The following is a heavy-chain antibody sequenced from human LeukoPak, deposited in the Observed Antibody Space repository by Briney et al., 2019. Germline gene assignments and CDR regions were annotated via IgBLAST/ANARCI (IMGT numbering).Heavy chain of an antibody. CDR2: INPSGGST. D-gene: IGHD1-26*01. CDR3: ARDRIVGATNYYYYGMDV. CDR1: GYTFTSYY. Sequence: ASAKVSCKASGYTFTSYYMHWVRQAPGQGLEWMGIINPSGGSTSYAQKFQGRVTMTRDTSTSTVYMELSSLRSEDTAVYYCARDRIVGATNYYYYGMDVWGQGTTVTVSS. V-gene: IGHV1-46*01. J-gene: IGHJ6*02.